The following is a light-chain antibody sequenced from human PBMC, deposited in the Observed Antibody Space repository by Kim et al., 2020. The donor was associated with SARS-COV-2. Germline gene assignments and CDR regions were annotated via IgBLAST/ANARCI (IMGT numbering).Light chain of an antibody. J-gene: IGLJ2*01. Sequence: GQTVTISCSGSKSNIGKNYVYWYQQLPGTAPKLLIYSTFRRPSGVPDRFSGSKSGTSASLAIGGLRSEDEATYYCSVWDDSLSGVVFGGGTQLTVL. CDR2: STF. CDR3: SVWDDSLSGVV. CDR1: KSNIGKNY. V-gene: IGLV1-47*02.